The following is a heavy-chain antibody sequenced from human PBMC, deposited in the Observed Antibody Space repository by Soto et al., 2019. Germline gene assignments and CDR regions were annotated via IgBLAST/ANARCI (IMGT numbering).Heavy chain of an antibody. CDR2: ISGSGGST. Sequence: GGSLRLSCAASGFTFSSYAMSWVRQAPGKGLEWVSAISGSGGSTYYADSVKGRFTISRDNSKNTLYLQMNSLRAENTAVYYCAKDGSFETYYYDSSGYYRTRYFDYWGQGTLVTVSS. D-gene: IGHD3-22*01. V-gene: IGHV3-23*01. J-gene: IGHJ4*02. CDR1: GFTFSSYA. CDR3: AKDGSFETYYYDSSGYYRTRYFDY.